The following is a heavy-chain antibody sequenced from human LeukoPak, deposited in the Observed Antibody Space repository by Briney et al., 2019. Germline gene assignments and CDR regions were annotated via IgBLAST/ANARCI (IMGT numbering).Heavy chain of an antibody. Sequence: PSQTLSLACAVSGGSISSGGYSWSWIRQPPGKGLEWIGYIYHSGSTYYNPSLKSRVTISVDRSKNQFSLKLSSVTAADTAVYYGARGKIWYYVILTGDNWFDPWGQGTLVTVSS. CDR1: GGSISSGGYS. CDR3: ARGKIWYYVILTGDNWFDP. V-gene: IGHV4-30-2*01. J-gene: IGHJ5*02. D-gene: IGHD3-9*01. CDR2: IYHSGST.